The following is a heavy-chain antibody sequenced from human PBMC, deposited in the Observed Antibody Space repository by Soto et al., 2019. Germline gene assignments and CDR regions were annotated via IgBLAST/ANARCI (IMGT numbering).Heavy chain of an antibody. Sequence: PSDTLSLTCTVSGGSISSGPYSWGWIRQPPGKGKERIGTFYYCGSTHYNPSLESRVTISVDTSKIQFSLKVSSVTAADTAMYYLERLGGYCSGTSCHGYYAMDVWGQGTTVS. D-gene: IGHD2-2*01. CDR3: ERLGGYCSGTSCHGYYAMDV. J-gene: IGHJ6*02. V-gene: IGHV4-39*01. CDR1: GGSISSGPYS. CDR2: FYYCGST.